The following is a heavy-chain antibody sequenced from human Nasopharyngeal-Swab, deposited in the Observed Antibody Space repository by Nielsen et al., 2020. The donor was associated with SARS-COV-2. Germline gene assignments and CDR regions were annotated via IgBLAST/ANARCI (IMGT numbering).Heavy chain of an antibody. Sequence: GESLKISCAASGFAFTDYSMDWVRQAPGKGLEWVSYITSSSSTRYYADSVKGRFTVSRDNAKNSLYLQMNSLRAEDTAVYYCARSEYSSAFDYWGQGTLVTVSS. V-gene: IGHV3-48*01. CDR3: ARSEYSSAFDY. CDR1: GFAFTDYS. CDR2: ITSSSSTR. D-gene: IGHD6-19*01. J-gene: IGHJ4*02.